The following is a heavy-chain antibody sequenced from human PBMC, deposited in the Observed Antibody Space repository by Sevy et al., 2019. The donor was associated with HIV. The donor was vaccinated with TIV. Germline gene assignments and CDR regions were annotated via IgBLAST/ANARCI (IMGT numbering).Heavy chain of an antibody. J-gene: IGHJ6*02. CDR3: ARCYCSSTSCSGTFYYYGIDI. CDR1: GFTFSSYA. V-gene: IGHV3-30*04. Sequence: GGSLRLSCAASGFTFSSYAMNWVRQAPGKGLEWVAVISCDGGIKYYADSVKGRFTISRDNSKNTLYLQMNSLRAEETAVYYCARCYCSSTSCSGTFYYYGIDIWGQGTTVTVSS. CDR2: ISCDGGIK. D-gene: IGHD2-2*01.